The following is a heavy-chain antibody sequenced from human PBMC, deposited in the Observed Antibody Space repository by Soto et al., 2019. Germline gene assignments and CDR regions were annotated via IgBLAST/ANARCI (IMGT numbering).Heavy chain of an antibody. Sequence: PGGSLRLSCAASGFTFSSYWMSWVRQAPGKGLEWVANIKQDGSEKYYVDSVKGRFTISRDNAKNSLYLQMNSLRAEDTAVYYCARAGGNGHYYYYGMDVWGQGTTVTVSS. D-gene: IGHD2-15*01. V-gene: IGHV3-7*03. CDR1: GFTFSSYW. CDR2: IKQDGSEK. J-gene: IGHJ6*02. CDR3: ARAGGNGHYYYYGMDV.